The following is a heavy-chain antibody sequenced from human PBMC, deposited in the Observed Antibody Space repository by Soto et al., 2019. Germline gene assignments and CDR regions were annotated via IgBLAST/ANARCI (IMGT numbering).Heavy chain of an antibody. CDR3: ARVGPTFATIFGVVTQGENWFDP. J-gene: IGHJ5*02. V-gene: IGHV3-7*05. CDR1: GFTFSSYW. D-gene: IGHD3-3*01. Sequence: GGSLRLSCAASGFTFSSYWMSWVRQAPGKGLEWVANIKQDGSEKYYVDSVKGRFTISRDNAKNSLYLQMNTLRAEDTAVYYCARVGPTFATIFGVVTQGENWFDPWGQGTLVTVSS. CDR2: IKQDGSEK.